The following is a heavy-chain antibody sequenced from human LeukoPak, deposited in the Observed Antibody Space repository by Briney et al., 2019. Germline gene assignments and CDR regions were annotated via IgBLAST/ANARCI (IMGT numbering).Heavy chain of an antibody. CDR1: GDSINRYY. J-gene: IGHJ4*02. V-gene: IGHV4-4*07. CDR2: IYASGST. Sequence: SETLSLTCTVSGDSINRYYWTWIRQPAGKGLEWIGRIYASGSTNYNPSLKSRVTMSVDTSKNQFSLKLSSVTAADTAVYYCARLLRPGRYFDYWGQGTLVTVSS. CDR3: ARLLRPGRYFDY. D-gene: IGHD3-10*01.